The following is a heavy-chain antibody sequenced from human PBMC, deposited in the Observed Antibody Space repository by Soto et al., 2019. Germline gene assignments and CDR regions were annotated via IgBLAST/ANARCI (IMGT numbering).Heavy chain of an antibody. Sequence: SETLSLTSAVSGGSISSGGYSWSWIRQPPGKGLEWIGYIYHSGSTYYNPSLKSRVTISVDRSKSQCSLKLSSVTAADTAVYYGARGYSYGYEYWGQGTLVTVSP. V-gene: IGHV4-30-2*01. D-gene: IGHD5-18*01. CDR1: GGSISSGGYS. J-gene: IGHJ4*02. CDR3: ARGYSYGYEY. CDR2: IYHSGST.